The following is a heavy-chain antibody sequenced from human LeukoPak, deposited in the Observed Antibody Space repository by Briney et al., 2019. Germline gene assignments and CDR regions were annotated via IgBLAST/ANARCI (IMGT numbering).Heavy chain of an antibody. CDR2: ISSHSIYI. CDR3: ARDSGPADPEAFDI. V-gene: IGHV3-21*01. Sequence: GGSLRLSRAASGFTFRTYSMNWVRQAPGKGLEWGLTISSHSIYIYYADSVKGRFTISRDNAKNLLYLQMDSLRADDTAVYYCARDSGPADPEAFDIWGQGTMVTVSS. J-gene: IGHJ3*02. D-gene: IGHD1-14*01. CDR1: GFTFRTYS.